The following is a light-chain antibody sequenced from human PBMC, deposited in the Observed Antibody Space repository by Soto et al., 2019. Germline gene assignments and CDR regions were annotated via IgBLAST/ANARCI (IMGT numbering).Light chain of an antibody. CDR2: SNN. Sequence: QAVVTQPPSASGTPGQRVTISCSGSSSNIGSNTVNWYQQLPGTAPKLLIYSNNQRPSGVPDRFSGSKSGTSASLAISGLQSEDEADYYCAAWDDGLNGQGVFGGGTKVTVL. CDR3: AAWDDGLNGQGV. CDR1: SSNIGSNT. J-gene: IGLJ2*01. V-gene: IGLV1-44*01.